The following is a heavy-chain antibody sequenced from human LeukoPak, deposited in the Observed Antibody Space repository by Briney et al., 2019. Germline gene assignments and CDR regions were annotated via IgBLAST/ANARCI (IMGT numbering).Heavy chain of an antibody. CDR1: GFTVSSNY. D-gene: IGHD5-12*01. J-gene: IGHJ3*02. Sequence: GGSLRLSCAASGFTVSSNYVSGVGQAAGKGLEGVSGIHSGGGTDYADSVKGRFTISRDNSKNTLYLQMNRLSAEDTAVYYCARDGARLIDAFNIWGQGTMVTVSS. V-gene: IGHV3-53*01. CDR3: ARDGARLIDAFNI. CDR2: IHSGGGT.